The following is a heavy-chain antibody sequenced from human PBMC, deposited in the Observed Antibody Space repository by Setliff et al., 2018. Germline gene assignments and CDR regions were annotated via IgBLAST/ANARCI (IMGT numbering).Heavy chain of an antibody. Sequence: LSLTCTVSGGSVSSGSYYWSWIRQPPGKGLEWIGYIYYSGSTNYNPSLKSRVTISVDTSKNQFSLKLSSVTAADTAVYYCARDQTPGDVMIVVVSLDRYFDLWGRGTLVTVSS. V-gene: IGHV4-61*01. J-gene: IGHJ2*01. CDR1: GGSVSSGSYY. CDR3: ARDQTPGDVMIVVVSLDRYFDL. CDR2: IYYSGST. D-gene: IGHD3-22*01.